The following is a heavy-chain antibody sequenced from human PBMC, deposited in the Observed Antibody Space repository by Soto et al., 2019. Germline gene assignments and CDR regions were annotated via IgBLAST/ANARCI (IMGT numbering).Heavy chain of an antibody. CDR1: GYSFTNYL. J-gene: IGHJ6*02. D-gene: IGHD2-15*01. V-gene: IGHV5-51*01. Sequence: GESLKISCQGSGYSFTNYLIACVRQMPGKGLEWIGIIHPGDSDTRYGPSFQGQVTISVDKSVSTAYLQWSSLKASDTAMYYCARRDRYSRGMDVRGQGTTVTVSS. CDR2: IHPGDSDT. CDR3: ARRDRYSRGMDV.